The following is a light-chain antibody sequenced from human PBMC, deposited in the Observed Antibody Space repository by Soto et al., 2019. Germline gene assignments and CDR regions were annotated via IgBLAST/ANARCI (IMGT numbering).Light chain of an antibody. CDR1: ESMSNC. V-gene: IGKV1-5*01. CDR2: GAS. CDR3: QQYNNWPPFT. Sequence: DIQMAQSPSTLSASVVDRLTITCRASESMSNCLAWYQQKPGKAPKLLISGASSLQSGVPSRFSGSASGTEFTLTISSLQSEDFAVYYCQQYNNWPPFTFGQGTRLENK. J-gene: IGKJ5*01.